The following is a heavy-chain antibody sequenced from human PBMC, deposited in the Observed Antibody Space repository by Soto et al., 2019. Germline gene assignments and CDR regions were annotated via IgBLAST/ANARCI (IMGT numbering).Heavy chain of an antibody. CDR2: IIPIFGTA. V-gene: IGHV1-69*12. D-gene: IGHD2-2*01. CDR3: ARSPKEGIVLVPAAMEPPVAWFDP. J-gene: IGHJ5*02. CDR1: GGTFSSYA. Sequence: QVQLVQSGAEVKKPGSSVKVSCKASGGTFSSYAISWVRQAPGQGLEWMGGIIPIFGTANYAQKFQGRVTITADESTSTAYMGLSSLRSEDTAVYYCARSPKEGIVLVPAAMEPPVAWFDPWGQGTLVTVSS.